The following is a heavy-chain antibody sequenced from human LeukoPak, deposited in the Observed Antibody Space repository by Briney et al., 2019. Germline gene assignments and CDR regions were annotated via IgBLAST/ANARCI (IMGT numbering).Heavy chain of an antibody. V-gene: IGHV4-34*01. Sequence: PSETLSLTCAVYGGSFSGNYWSWIRQPPGKGLEWIGEINHSGSTNYNPSLKSRVTIAVDTSKNQFSLKLSSVTAADTAVYYCARESYCSGGSCSYGMDVWGQGTTVTVSS. CDR1: GGSFSGNY. J-gene: IGHJ6*02. CDR2: INHSGST. CDR3: ARESYCSGGSCSYGMDV. D-gene: IGHD2-15*01.